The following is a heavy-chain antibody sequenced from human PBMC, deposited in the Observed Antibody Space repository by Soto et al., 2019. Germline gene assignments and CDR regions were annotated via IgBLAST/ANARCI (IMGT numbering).Heavy chain of an antibody. CDR2: IIPIFGTA. D-gene: IGHD6-6*01. V-gene: IGHV1-69*01. J-gene: IGHJ5*02. CDR1: GGTFSSYA. Sequence: QVQLVQSGAEVKKPGSSVKVSCKASGGTFSSYAISWVRQAPGQGLEWMGGIIPIFGTANYAQKFQGRVTITADESKSTGYMEVSSLRSEDTAGYYCARDSFSSSSGKKQNWFGPWGQGTLVTVSS. CDR3: ARDSFSSSSGKKQNWFGP.